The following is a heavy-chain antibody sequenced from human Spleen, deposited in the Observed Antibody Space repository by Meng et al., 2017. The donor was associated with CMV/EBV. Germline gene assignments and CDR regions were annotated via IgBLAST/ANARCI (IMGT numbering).Heavy chain of an antibody. CDR2: INPNSDAT. CDR1: GYSFTGYY. Sequence: QVQLVQSGTEVKIPGASVKVSCKASGYSFTGYYIHWVRQAPGQGLEWMGWINPNSDATRYPQKFQGRVTMTRDTSITTAYMELSRLTSDDTAVYYCARDNAGNSFEYWGQGTLVTVSS. D-gene: IGHD6-13*01. J-gene: IGHJ4*02. V-gene: IGHV1-2*02. CDR3: ARDNAGNSFEY.